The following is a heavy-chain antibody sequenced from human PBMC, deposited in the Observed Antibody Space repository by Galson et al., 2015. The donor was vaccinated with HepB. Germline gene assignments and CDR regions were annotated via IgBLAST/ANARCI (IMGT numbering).Heavy chain of an antibody. Sequence: SVKVSCKASGDTFTNYGFSWVRRAPGQGLEWMGWISAYNGNTNYAQKLQGRVTMTADTTTSTAYMELRNLRSDDTAVYYCAIPAGPGEVYHWWGQGTQVTVSS. CDR2: ISAYNGNT. V-gene: IGHV1-18*04. CDR3: AIPAGPGEVYHW. J-gene: IGHJ4*02. D-gene: IGHD6-19*01. CDR1: GDTFTNYG.